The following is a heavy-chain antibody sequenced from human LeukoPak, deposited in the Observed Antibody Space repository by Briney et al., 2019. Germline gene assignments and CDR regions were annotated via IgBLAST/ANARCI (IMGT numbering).Heavy chain of an antibody. V-gene: IGHV1-2*02. J-gene: IGHJ4*02. CDR3: ARLKGLVDY. D-gene: IGHD1-26*01. Sequence: GASVKVSCKASGYTFTDYSLHWVRQAPGQGLEWMGWINPNSGGTNYAQKFLGRVTMTRDTSITTAYMELSRLRSDDTAVYFCARLKGLVDYWGQGTLVTVPS. CDR1: GYTFTDYS. CDR2: INPNSGGT.